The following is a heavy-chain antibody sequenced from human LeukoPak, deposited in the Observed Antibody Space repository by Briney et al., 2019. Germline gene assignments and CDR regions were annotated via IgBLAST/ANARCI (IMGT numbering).Heavy chain of an antibody. D-gene: IGHD5-12*01. CDR1: GGSFSDYY. V-gene: IGHV4-34*01. CDR3: AALSGYSGYDWFSHFDY. Sequence: SETLSLTCAVYGGSFSDYYWSWIRQPPGKGLEWIGEINHSGITNHNPSLRSRLTISVDTSENQFSLSLSSVTAADTAVYYCAALSGYSGYDWFSHFDYWGQGTLVTVSS. J-gene: IGHJ4*02. CDR2: INHSGIT.